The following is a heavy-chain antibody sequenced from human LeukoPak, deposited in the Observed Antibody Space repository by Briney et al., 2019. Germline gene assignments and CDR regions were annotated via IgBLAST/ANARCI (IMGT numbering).Heavy chain of an antibody. CDR1: GGSFSGYY. CDR3: ARAGERSARWLQSKGEPNFDY. D-gene: IGHD5-24*01. CDR2: INHSGST. J-gene: IGHJ4*02. V-gene: IGHV4-34*01. Sequence: SETLSLTCAVYGGSFSGYYWSWIRQPPGEGLEWIGEINHSGSTNYNPSLKSRVTISVDTSKNQFSLKLSSVTAADTAVYYCARAGERSARWLQSKGEPNFDYWGQGTLVTVSS.